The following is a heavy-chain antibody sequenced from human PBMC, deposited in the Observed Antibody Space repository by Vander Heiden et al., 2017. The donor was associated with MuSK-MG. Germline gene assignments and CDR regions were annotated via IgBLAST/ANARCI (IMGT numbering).Heavy chain of an antibody. CDR3: ARSRYSASCVDY. J-gene: IGHJ4*02. D-gene: IGHD6-13*01. CDR2: INSDGSII. Sequence: EVQLVESGGGLVQPGGSLRLSCADSGFTFSPSWMPWVRQAPGKGLVWVSRINSDGSIINYADSVKGRFTISRDNAKNTLYLQMNSLRVEDTAIYYCARSRYSASCVDYWGQGTLVTVSS. CDR1: GFTFSPSW. V-gene: IGHV3-74*01.